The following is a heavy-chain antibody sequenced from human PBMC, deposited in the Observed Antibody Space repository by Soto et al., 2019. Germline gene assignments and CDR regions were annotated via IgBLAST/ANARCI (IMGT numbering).Heavy chain of an antibody. Sequence: XSVKVSRESAGYTFTNYYIHWVRQAPGQGLGWMGIINPSGGSTSYAQKFQGRVTMTRDTSTSTVYMEMSSLKSEDTAVYYCARGSSGSYVNYFDYSGQGTLVTVSS. V-gene: IGHV1-46*01. CDR3: ARGSSGSYVNYFDY. D-gene: IGHD1-26*01. CDR1: GYTFTNYY. J-gene: IGHJ4*02. CDR2: INPSGGST.